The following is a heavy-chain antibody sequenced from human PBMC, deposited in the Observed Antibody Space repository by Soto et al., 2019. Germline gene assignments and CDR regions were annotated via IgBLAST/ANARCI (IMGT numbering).Heavy chain of an antibody. V-gene: IGHV1-8*02. D-gene: IGHD1-20*01. Sequence: QVQLVQSGAEVKKPRASVKVSCKASGYSFTSYDINWVRQAPGQGLEWVGWMTPNSGDTGYAQTFQGRVTLTRDTSRSTAYMELSSLTSEDTAVYYCARNLYNTGSFDHWGQGTLVTVSS. J-gene: IGHJ4*02. CDR3: ARNLYNTGSFDH. CDR1: GYSFTSYD. CDR2: MTPNSGDT.